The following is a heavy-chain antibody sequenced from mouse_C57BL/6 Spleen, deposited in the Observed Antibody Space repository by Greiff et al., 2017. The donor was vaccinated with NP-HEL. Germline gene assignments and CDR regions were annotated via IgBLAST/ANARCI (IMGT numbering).Heavy chain of an antibody. CDR1: GYTFTDYN. CDR3: ASSLYYDNYYFDY. Sequence: VQLQQPGPELVKPGASVKLSCKASGYTFTDYNMHWVKQSPGKSLEWIGYIHPNNGSTNYNQKFKGKATLTVNKSSSTAYMQLRSLTSEDAAVYCGASSLYYDNYYFDYWGQGTTLTVSS. V-gene: IGHV1-22*01. D-gene: IGHD2-1*01. CDR2: IHPNNGST. J-gene: IGHJ2*01.